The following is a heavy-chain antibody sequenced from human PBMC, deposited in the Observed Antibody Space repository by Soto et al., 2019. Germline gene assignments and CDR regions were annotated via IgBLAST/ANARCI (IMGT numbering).Heavy chain of an antibody. CDR1: GYTFTSYA. J-gene: IGHJ5*02. D-gene: IGHD4-4*01. Sequence: GASVKVSCKASGYTFTSYAITWVRQAPGQGLEWMGWINADYGNTNYEQKFQGRVTMTTDTSTNTAYMELRSLRSDDTAVYYCARKSLSNFNWFDPWGQGTLVTVSS. CDR3: ARKSLSNFNWFDP. V-gene: IGHV1-18*01. CDR2: INADYGNT.